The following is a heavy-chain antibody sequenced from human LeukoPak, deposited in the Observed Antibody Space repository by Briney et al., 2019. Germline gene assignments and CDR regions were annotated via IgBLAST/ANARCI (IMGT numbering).Heavy chain of an antibody. D-gene: IGHD3-9*01. J-gene: IGHJ4*02. Sequence: SETLSLTCAVYGGSFSGYYWSWIRQPPGKGLEWIGEINHIGSTNYNPSLKSRVTISVDTSKNQFSLKLSSVTAADTAVYYCAREPVYYDILTGYYELYYFDYWGQGTLVTVSS. CDR1: GGSFSGYY. CDR3: AREPVYYDILTGYYELYYFDY. CDR2: INHIGST. V-gene: IGHV4-34*01.